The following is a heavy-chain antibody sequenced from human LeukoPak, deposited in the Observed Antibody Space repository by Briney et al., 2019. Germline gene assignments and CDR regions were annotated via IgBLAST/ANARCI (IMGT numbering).Heavy chain of an antibody. CDR2: INSDSDYI. CDR3: ARGRGVCSGGTCPVYLDV. CDR1: GFTFSSYE. Sequence: PGGSLRLSCAASGFTFSSYEMNWVRQAPGKGPEWVSSINSDSDYIYYADSVKGRFTISRDNAKNSLYLQMNSLRAEDTAVYYCARGRGVCSGGTCPVYLDVWGKGTTVTVSS. J-gene: IGHJ6*03. D-gene: IGHD2-15*01. V-gene: IGHV3-21*01.